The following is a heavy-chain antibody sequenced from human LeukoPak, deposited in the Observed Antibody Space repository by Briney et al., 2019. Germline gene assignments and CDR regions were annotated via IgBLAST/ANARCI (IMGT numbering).Heavy chain of an antibody. J-gene: IGHJ4*02. D-gene: IGHD1-26*01. CDR3: ARDQEYSGSYYRYFDY. CDR1: GGSLSSYY. V-gene: IGHV4-59*01. CDR2: IYSRGLTRGST. Sequence: SETLSLTCTVPGGSLSSYYWSWIRQPPGEGLGWIGYIYSRGLTRGSTNYNPSLKSRVTISVDTSKNQFSLKLSSVTAADTAVYYCARDQEYSGSYYRYFDYWGQGTLVTVSS.